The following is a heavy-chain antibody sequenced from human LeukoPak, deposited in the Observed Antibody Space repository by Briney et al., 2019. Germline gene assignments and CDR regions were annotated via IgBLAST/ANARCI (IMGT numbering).Heavy chain of an antibody. CDR2: IYYSGST. D-gene: IGHD3-9*01. J-gene: IGHJ3*02. Sequence: PSETLSLTCTVSGGSISSYYWSWIRQPPGEGLEWIGYIYYSGSTNYNPSLKSRVTISVDTSKNQFSLKLSSVTAADTAVYYCARAVAAYDILTGYSDDAFDIWGQGTMVAVSS. CDR3: ARAVAAYDILTGYSDDAFDI. CDR1: GGSISSYY. V-gene: IGHV4-59*01.